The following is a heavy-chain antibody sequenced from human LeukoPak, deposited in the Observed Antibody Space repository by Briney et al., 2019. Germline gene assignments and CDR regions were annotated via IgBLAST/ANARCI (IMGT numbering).Heavy chain of an antibody. V-gene: IGHV4-39*07. Sequence: PSETLSLTCTVSGGSISSSSYYWGWIRQPPGKGLEWIGEINHSGSTNDNPSLKSRFTISVDTSKNQCSLKLSSVTAADTAVYYCARPQPPYYYDSSGYYCDYWGQGTLVTVSS. CDR2: INHSGST. CDR1: GGSISSSSYY. CDR3: ARPQPPYYYDSSGYYCDY. J-gene: IGHJ4*02. D-gene: IGHD3-22*01.